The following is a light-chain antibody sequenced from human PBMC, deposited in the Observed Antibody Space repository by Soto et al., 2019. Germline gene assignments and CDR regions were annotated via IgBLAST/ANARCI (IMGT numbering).Light chain of an antibody. V-gene: IGKV3-11*01. Sequence: EIVLTQSPATLSLSPGERATLSCRASQSLNSYLAWFQQKPGQAPRLLIYDASNRATDIPARFSGSGSGTDFTLTISSLEPADFAVYYCQQRRDWPLTFGGGTRVEIE. CDR2: DAS. J-gene: IGKJ4*01. CDR3: QQRRDWPLT. CDR1: QSLNSY.